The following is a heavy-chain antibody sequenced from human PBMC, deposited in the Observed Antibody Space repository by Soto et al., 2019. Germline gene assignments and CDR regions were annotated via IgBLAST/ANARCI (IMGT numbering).Heavy chain of an antibody. V-gene: IGHV4-59*08. J-gene: IGHJ6*02. CDR1: GGTLSSYY. CDR3: ARQDSSSWYWVYGMDV. CDR2: IHYSGST. Sequence: SETLSLTCPVAGGTLSSYYLSWIRQTTGKGLEWIGYIHYSGSTKYNPSLRSRVTISVDTSKNQFFLKLSSVTASDTAVYYCARQDSSSWYWVYGMDVWGQGTTVTVS. D-gene: IGHD6-13*01.